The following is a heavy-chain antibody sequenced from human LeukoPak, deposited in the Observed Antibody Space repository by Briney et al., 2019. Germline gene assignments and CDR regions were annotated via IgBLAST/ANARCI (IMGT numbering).Heavy chain of an antibody. CDR3: AREATWGQWYFDH. J-gene: IGHJ4*02. CDR1: GFSFSNHG. D-gene: IGHD6-19*01. Sequence: GGSLRLSCVASGFSFSNHGMHWVRQAPGKGLEWVSVIASDGGAKFYADSVKGRFTLSRDNPKNMFFLQMNLLTVEDTAIYYCAREATWGQWYFDHRGQGTPVTVSS. V-gene: IGHV3-30*03. CDR2: IASDGGAK.